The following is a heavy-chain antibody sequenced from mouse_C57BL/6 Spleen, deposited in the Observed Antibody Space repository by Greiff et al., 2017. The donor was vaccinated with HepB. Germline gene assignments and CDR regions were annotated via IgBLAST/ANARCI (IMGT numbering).Heavy chain of an antibody. D-gene: IGHD2-1*01. CDR3: ARGYYGIHFDY. Sequence: VQLQQPGAELVMPGASVKLSCKASGYTFTSYWMHWVKQRPGQGLEWIGEIDPSDSYTNYNQKFKGKSTLTVDKSSSPAYMQLSSLTSEDSAVYYCARGYYGIHFDYWGQGTTLTVSS. CDR2: IDPSDSYT. V-gene: IGHV1-69*01. CDR1: GYTFTSYW. J-gene: IGHJ2*01.